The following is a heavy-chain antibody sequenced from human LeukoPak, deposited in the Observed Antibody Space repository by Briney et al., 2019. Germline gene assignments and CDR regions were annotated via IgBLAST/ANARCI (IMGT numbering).Heavy chain of an antibody. J-gene: IGHJ6*04. CDR1: GFPFSSYG. D-gene: IGHD3-10*01. Sequence: PGGSLRLSCAASGFPFSSYGMHWVRQAPGKGLEWVAVISYDGSNKYYADSVKGRFTISRDNSKNTLYLQMNSLRAEDTAVYYCAETYYYGSGSYSNYYYGMGVWGKGTTVTVSS. CDR2: ISYDGSNK. CDR3: AETYYYGSGSYSNYYYGMGV. V-gene: IGHV3-30*03.